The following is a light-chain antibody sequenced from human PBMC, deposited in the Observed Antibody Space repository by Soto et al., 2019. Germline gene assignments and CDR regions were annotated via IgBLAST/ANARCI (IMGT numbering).Light chain of an antibody. Sequence: EIVLTQSPGTLSLSPGERATLSCRASQSVSKNFLAWYQQKPGQAPRLLISGASNRATGIPDRFSGSGSGKDFSLTIDRLEPEDLAVYFCQQYGSSPPTVGGGTKVAIK. J-gene: IGKJ4*02. CDR2: GAS. CDR1: QSVSKNF. CDR3: QQYGSSPPT. V-gene: IGKV3-20*01.